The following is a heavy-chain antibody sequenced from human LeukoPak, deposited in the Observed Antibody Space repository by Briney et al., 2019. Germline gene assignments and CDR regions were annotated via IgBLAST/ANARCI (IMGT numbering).Heavy chain of an antibody. CDR3: AREVGNHYYHLFDY. J-gene: IGHJ4*02. Sequence: GASVKVSCKASGYTFTSYGISWVRQAPGQGLEWMGGIIPIFGTANYAQKFQGRVTITADESTSTAYMELSSLRSEDTAVYYCAREVGNHYYHLFDYWGQGTLVTVSS. CDR2: IIPIFGTA. V-gene: IGHV1-69*13. CDR1: GYTFTSYG. D-gene: IGHD4-23*01.